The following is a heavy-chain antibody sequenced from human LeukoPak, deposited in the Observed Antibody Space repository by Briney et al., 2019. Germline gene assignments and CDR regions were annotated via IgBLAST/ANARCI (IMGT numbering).Heavy chain of an antibody. CDR2: IIPIFGTA. V-gene: IGHV1-69*13. CDR3: ARDCSGSRSSGWYWGL. D-gene: IGHD6-19*01. Sequence: GASVKVSCKASGYTFTSYGISWVRQAPGQGLEWMGGIIPIFGTANYAQKFQGRVTITADESTSTACMELSSLRSEDTAVYYCARDCSGSRSSGWYWGLWGQGTLVTVSS. CDR1: GYTFTSYG. J-gene: IGHJ4*02.